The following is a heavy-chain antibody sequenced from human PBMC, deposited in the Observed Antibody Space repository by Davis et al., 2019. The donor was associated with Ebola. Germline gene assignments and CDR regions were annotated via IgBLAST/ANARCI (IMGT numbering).Heavy chain of an antibody. V-gene: IGHV3-11*01. J-gene: IGHJ4*02. CDR1: GFTFSDYY. CDR3: AKHKTTMILLRGFDY. D-gene: IGHD3-22*01. Sequence: GESLKISCAASGFTFSDYYMSWIRQAPGKGLEWVSYISSSGSTIYYADSVKGRFTISRDNAKNSLYLQMNSLRAEDTAVYYCAKHKTTMILLRGFDYWGQGTLVTVSS. CDR2: ISSSGSTI.